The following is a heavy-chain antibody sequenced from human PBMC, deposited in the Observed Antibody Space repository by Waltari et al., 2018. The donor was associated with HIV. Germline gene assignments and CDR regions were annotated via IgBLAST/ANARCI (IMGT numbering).Heavy chain of an antibody. V-gene: IGHV3-73*01. CDR1: GFTFSGSA. CDR3: TRQGGDIYYYYYGMDV. D-gene: IGHD3-10*01. CDR2: MRRKANSDAR. J-gene: IGHJ6*02. Sequence: EVQLVESGGGLVQPGGSLKLSCAASGFTFSGSAMHWVRQASGNGLEGGGRMRRKANSDARAYAASVKGRFTITRDDAKNTAYLQMNSLKTEDTAVYYCTRQGGDIYYYYYGMDVWGQGTTVTVSS.